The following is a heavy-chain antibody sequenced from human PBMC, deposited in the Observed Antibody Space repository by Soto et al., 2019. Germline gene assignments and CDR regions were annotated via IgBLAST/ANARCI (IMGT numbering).Heavy chain of an antibody. D-gene: IGHD3-3*01. CDR2: ISGSGGST. V-gene: IGHV3-23*01. J-gene: IGHJ4*02. Sequence: GGSLRLSCAASGFPFSIYAMSLVRQSPGKGLEWVSSISGSGGSTYYADSVKGRFTISRDNSKNTLYLQMNSLRAEDTAVYYCATDWRLRFLEWLATGTFDYSGKGRLFTVSS. CDR3: ATDWRLRFLEWLATGTFDY. CDR1: GFPFSIYA.